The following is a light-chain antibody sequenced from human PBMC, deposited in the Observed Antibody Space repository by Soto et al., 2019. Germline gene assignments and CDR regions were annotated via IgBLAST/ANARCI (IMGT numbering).Light chain of an antibody. J-gene: IGLJ1*01. CDR3: SSYTSGTTGV. CDR2: GVT. CDR1: SSDVGSSNL. V-gene: IGLV2-14*02. Sequence: QSALTQPASVSGSPGQSITISCTGTSSDVGSSNLVSWYQQHPGKAPKLLIYGVTDRPSGVSNRFSGSMSGNTASLTISGLQAEDEADYYCSSYTSGTTGVFGTGTKVTVL.